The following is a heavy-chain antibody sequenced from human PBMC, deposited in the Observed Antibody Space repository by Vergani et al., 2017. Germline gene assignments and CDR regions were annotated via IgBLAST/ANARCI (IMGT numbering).Heavy chain of an antibody. CDR1: GCSISSSSYY. CDR2: IYYSGST. J-gene: IGHJ3*02. CDR3: ARVLIVVVVAAKGLAFDI. V-gene: IGHV4-39*07. D-gene: IGHD2-15*01. Sequence: QLQLQESGPGLVKPSETLSLTCTVSGCSISSSSYYWGWIRQPPGKGLEWIGSIYYSGSTYYNPSLKSRVTISVDTSKNQFSLKLSSVTAADTAVYYCARVLIVVVVAAKGLAFDIWGQGTMVTVSS.